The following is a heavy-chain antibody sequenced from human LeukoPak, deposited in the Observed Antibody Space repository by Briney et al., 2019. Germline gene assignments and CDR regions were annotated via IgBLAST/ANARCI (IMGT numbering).Heavy chain of an antibody. CDR2: ISSSGSTI. Sequence: GGSLRLSCAASGFTFSSYSMNWVRQAPGKGLEWVSYISSSGSTIYYADSVKGRFTISRDNAKNSLYLQMNSLRAEDTAVYYCAREYTMVPSPPLDYWGQGTLVTVSS. V-gene: IGHV3-48*04. D-gene: IGHD3-10*01. J-gene: IGHJ4*02. CDR3: AREYTMVPSPPLDY. CDR1: GFTFSSYS.